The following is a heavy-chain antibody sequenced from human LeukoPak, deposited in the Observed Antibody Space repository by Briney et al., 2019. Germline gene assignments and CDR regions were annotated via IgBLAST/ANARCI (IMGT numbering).Heavy chain of an antibody. V-gene: IGHV4-39*01. CDR1: GGSISSSSYY. D-gene: IGHD3-22*01. CDR2: IYYSGST. Sequence: PSETLSLTCTVSGGSISSSSYYWGWIRQPPGKGLEWIGSIYYSGSTYYNPSLKSRVTISIDTSKNQFSLKLSSVAAADTAVYYCARHGRAIVDYYYYMDVWGTGTTATVSS. J-gene: IGHJ6*03. CDR3: ARHGRAIVDYYYYMDV.